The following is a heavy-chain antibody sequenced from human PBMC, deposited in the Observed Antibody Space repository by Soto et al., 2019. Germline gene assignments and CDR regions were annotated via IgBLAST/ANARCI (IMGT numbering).Heavy chain of an antibody. CDR3: ARGGRGGFDY. J-gene: IGHJ4*02. CDR1: GFTFTSYW. CDR2: IKNDGSST. Sequence: EVQLVESGGGLVPPGGSLRLSCAASGFTFTSYWMHWVRQGPGKGLVWVSRIKNDGSSTNYADSVKGRFTISRDNAKNTVYLHMNSLRAEDTAVYYCARGGRGGFDYWGQGALVTVSS. V-gene: IGHV3-74*01. D-gene: IGHD3-16*01.